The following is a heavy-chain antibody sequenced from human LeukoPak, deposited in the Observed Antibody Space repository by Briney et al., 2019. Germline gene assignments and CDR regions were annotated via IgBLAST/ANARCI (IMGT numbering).Heavy chain of an antibody. D-gene: IGHD3-22*01. CDR3: ARVPPYDSGGYGFDY. CDR1: GYTFTGYY. Sequence: ASVKVSCKASGYTFTGYYMHWVRPAPGQGLEWMGWINPNSGGTNYAQKFQGRVTMTRDTSISTAYMELSRLRSDDTAVYYCARVPPYDSGGYGFDYWGQGTLVTVSS. V-gene: IGHV1-2*02. J-gene: IGHJ4*02. CDR2: INPNSGGT.